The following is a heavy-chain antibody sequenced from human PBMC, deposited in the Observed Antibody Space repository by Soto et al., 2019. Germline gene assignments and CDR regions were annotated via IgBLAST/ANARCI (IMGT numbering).Heavy chain of an antibody. D-gene: IGHD6-6*01. V-gene: IGHV1-2*04. J-gene: IGHJ5*02. Sequence: QVQLVQSGAEVKKPGASVKVSCKASGYTFTGYYMHWVRQAPGQGLEWMGWINPNSGGTNYEQKFQGWVTMTRDTSISAAYMELSRLRSDDTAVYYCARDLAGGQLDRGWFDPWGQGTLVTVSS. CDR2: INPNSGGT. CDR3: ARDLAGGQLDRGWFDP. CDR1: GYTFTGYY.